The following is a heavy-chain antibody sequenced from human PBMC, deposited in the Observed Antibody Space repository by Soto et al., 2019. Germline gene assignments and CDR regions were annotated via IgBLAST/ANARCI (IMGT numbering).Heavy chain of an antibody. J-gene: IGHJ4*02. CDR3: TTYDYVWVYYTYSWAY. V-gene: IGHV3-15*01. CDR1: GFTFSDTW. CDR2: IKSKTADGTT. D-gene: IGHD3-16*01. Sequence: EVQLVESGGGVVKPGGSLRLSCAASGFTFSDTWMSWVRQAPGKGLEWVAHIKSKTADGTTHYAAPVTGRFTISREDSEHTRYLQMNSLTTEDTAMYFCTTYDYVWVYYTYSWAYWCRGTRVTVSS.